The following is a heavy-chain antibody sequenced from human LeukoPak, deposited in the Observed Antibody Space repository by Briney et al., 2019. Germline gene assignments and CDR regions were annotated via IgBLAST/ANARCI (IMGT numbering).Heavy chain of an antibody. CDR1: GGSFSVYY. V-gene: IGHV4-34*01. Sequence: SETLSLTCAVYGGSFSVYYWSWIRQPPGKGLEWIGEIDQSGSTNYNPSLKSRVTITIDTSKNQFSLKLNSVTAADTAVYYCAINDGSGSYSKSDYWGQGTLVTVSS. CDR2: IDQSGST. D-gene: IGHD3-10*01. J-gene: IGHJ4*02. CDR3: AINDGSGSYSKSDY.